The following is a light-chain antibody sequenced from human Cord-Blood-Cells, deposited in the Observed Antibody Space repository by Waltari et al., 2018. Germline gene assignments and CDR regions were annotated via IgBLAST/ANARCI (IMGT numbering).Light chain of an antibody. J-gene: IGLJ1*01. CDR2: EVS. Sequence: QSALTQPASVSGSPGQSITISCTGTSSDVGGYNYVSWYQQPPGKAPKLMIYEVSNAPSGVSNRFSGSKSGTTASLTISVLQAEDEADYDCSSYTSSSTYVFGTGTKVTVL. CDR3: SSYTSSSTYV. V-gene: IGLV2-14*01. CDR1: SSDVGGYNY.